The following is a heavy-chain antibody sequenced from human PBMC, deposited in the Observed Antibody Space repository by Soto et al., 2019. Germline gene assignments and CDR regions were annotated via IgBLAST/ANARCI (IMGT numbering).Heavy chain of an antibody. CDR1: GDSIGTHY. J-gene: IGHJ3*02. Sequence: SETLSLTCTISGDSIGTHYWSWIRQPPGKGLEWIGYIYYTGSTKFNPSLQSRVTMSVDTSKNQFSLRLSSVTAADTAVYYCARRYGSAFDIWGQGTMVT. CDR3: ARRYGSAFDI. V-gene: IGHV4-59*08. D-gene: IGHD1-26*01. CDR2: IYYTGST.